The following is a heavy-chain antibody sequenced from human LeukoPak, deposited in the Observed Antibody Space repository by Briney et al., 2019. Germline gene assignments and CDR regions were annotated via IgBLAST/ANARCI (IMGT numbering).Heavy chain of an antibody. Sequence: PGRSLRLSCAASGFTFDDYAMHWVRQAPGKGLEGVSGISWNSGSIGYADSVKGRFTISRDNAKNSLYLQMNSLGAEDTALYYCAKSSGGYFNGVVDYSGQGTLVTVSS. D-gene: IGHD2-8*01. CDR1: GFTFDDYA. CDR3: AKSSGGYFNGVVDY. CDR2: ISWNSGSI. V-gene: IGHV3-9*01. J-gene: IGHJ4*02.